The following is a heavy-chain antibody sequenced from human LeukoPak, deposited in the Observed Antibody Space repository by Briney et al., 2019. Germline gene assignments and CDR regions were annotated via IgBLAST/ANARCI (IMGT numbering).Heavy chain of an antibody. CDR3: AGYCSSTSCSGYYYYMDV. Sequence: SETLSLTCAVYGGSFSGYYWSWIRQPPGKGLEWIGEINHSGSTNYNPSLKSRVTISVDTSKNQFSLRLSSVTAADTAVYYCAGYCSSTSCSGYYYYMDVWGKGTTVTVSS. V-gene: IGHV4-34*01. J-gene: IGHJ6*03. D-gene: IGHD2-2*01. CDR1: GGSFSGYY. CDR2: INHSGST.